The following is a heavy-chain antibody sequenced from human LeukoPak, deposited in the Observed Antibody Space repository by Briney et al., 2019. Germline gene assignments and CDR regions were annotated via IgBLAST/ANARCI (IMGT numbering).Heavy chain of an antibody. CDR2: ISSSGSTM. D-gene: IGHD3-22*01. CDR1: GFTFSSYE. CDR3: ARDGSSGYYRDY. J-gene: IGHJ4*02. V-gene: IGHV3-48*03. Sequence: GGSLRLSCAASGFTFSSYEMNWVRQAPGKGLEWVSYISSSGSTMYYADSVKGRFTISRDNAKNSLYLQMNSLRAEDTAVYYCARDGSSGYYRDYWRQGRLVTVSS.